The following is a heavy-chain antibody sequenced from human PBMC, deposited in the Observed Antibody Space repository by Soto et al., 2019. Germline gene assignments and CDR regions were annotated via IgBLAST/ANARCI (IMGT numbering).Heavy chain of an antibody. CDR3: ARDMGYGSGTLSGMDV. Sequence: QVQLQESGPGLVKPSQTLSLTCTVSGGSISSGGYYWSWIRQHPGKGLEWIGYIYYSGSTYYNPSRKSRVTISVDTSKNQFSLKPSSVTAADTAVYYCARDMGYGSGTLSGMDVWGQGTTVTVSS. CDR1: GGSISSGGYY. CDR2: IYYSGST. D-gene: IGHD3-10*01. V-gene: IGHV4-31*03. J-gene: IGHJ6*02.